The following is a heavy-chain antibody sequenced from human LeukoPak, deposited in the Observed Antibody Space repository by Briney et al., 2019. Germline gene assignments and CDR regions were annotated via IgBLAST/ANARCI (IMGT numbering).Heavy chain of an antibody. CDR2: IYHSGST. CDR3: ARHERDGYNHGGADY. CDR1: GYSISSGYY. D-gene: IGHD5-24*01. J-gene: IGHJ4*02. V-gene: IGHV4-38-2*02. Sequence: SETLSLTCTVSGYSISSGYYWGWIRQPPGKGLEWIGSIYHSGSTNYNPSLKSRVTISVDTSKNQFSLKLSSVTAADTAVYYCARHERDGYNHGGADYWGQGTLVTVSS.